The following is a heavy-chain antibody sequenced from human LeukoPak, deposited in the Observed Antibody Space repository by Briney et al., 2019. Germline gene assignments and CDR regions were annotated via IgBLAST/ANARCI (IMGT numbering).Heavy chain of an antibody. CDR3: ARARIHYFDY. CDR1: GFTFSSYS. V-gene: IGHV3-21*01. CDR2: ISSSSYI. J-gene: IGHJ4*02. Sequence: GGSLRLSCAASGFTFSSYSMNWVRQAPGKGLEWVSSISSSSYIYYADSMKGRFTISRDNAKNSLYLQMNSLRDEDTAVYYCARARIHYFDYWGQGTLVTVSS.